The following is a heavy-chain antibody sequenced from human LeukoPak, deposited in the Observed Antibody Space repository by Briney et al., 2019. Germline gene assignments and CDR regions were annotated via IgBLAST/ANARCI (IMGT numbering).Heavy chain of an antibody. J-gene: IGHJ6*02. CDR3: RGMEVASIYYYYGMDV. CDR2: ISGSRGST. CDR1: GFTFSSYA. V-gene: IGHV3-23*01. Sequence: PGGSLRLPCAASGFTFSSYAMSWVRQAPGKGLEWVSAISGSRGSTYYADSVKGRFTISRDNSKNTLYLQMNSLRAEDTAVYYCRGMEVASIYYYYGMDVWGQGTTVTVSS. D-gene: IGHD3-3*01.